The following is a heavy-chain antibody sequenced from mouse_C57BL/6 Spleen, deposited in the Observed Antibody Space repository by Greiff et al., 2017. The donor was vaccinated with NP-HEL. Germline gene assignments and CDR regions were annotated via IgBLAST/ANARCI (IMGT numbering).Heavy chain of an antibody. V-gene: IGHV1-15*01. J-gene: IGHJ3*01. CDR2: IDPETGGT. CDR3: LGGFAY. D-gene: IGHD4-1*01. CDR1: GYTFTDYE. Sequence: QVQLQQSGAELVRPGASVTLSCKASGYTFTDYEMNWVKQTPVHGLEWIGAIDPETGGTAYNQKFKGKAILTADKSSSTAYMELRSLTSEDSAVYYCLGGFAYWGQGTLVTVSA.